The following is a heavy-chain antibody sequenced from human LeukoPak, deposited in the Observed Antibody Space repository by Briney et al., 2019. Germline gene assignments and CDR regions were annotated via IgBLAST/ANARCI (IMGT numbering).Heavy chain of an antibody. V-gene: IGHV3-33*06. J-gene: IGHJ4*02. Sequence: GGSLRLSRAASGFTFSSCSMNWVRQAPGKGLEWVAVIWYDGSNKYYADSVKGRFTISRDNSKNTLYLQMNSLRAEDTAVYYCAKDWDGYNEGYFDYWGQGTLVTVSS. CDR3: AKDWDGYNEGYFDY. D-gene: IGHD5-24*01. CDR1: GFTFSSCS. CDR2: IWYDGSNK.